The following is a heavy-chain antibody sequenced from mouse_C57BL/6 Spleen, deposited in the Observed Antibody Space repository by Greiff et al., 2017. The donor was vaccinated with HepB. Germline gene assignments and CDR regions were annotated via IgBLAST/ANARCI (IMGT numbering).Heavy chain of an antibody. D-gene: IGHD1-1*01. CDR2: INPNNGGT. Sequence: VQLQQSGPELVKPGASVKISCKASGYTFTDYYMNWVKQSHGKSLEWIGDINPNNGGTSYNQKFKGKATLTVDKSSSTAYMELRSLTSEDSAVYYCARSGVTTVVAKGYWGQGTTLTVSS. V-gene: IGHV1-26*01. CDR1: GYTFTDYY. J-gene: IGHJ2*01. CDR3: ARSGVTTVVAKGY.